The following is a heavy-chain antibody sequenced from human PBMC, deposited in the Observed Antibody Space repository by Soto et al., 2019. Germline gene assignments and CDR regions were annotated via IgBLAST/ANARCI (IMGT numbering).Heavy chain of an antibody. D-gene: IGHD3-3*01. Sequence: ASVKVSCKASGYTFTSYGISWVRQAPGQRLERMGWISAYNGNTNYAQKHQGRDTMTTDTSTSTAFMELRSLRSDDTAVYYCARDGSPNFWSGYYTGDWFDPWGQGTLVTVSS. V-gene: IGHV1-18*01. J-gene: IGHJ5*02. CDR2: ISAYNGNT. CDR3: ARDGSPNFWSGYYTGDWFDP. CDR1: GYTFTSYG.